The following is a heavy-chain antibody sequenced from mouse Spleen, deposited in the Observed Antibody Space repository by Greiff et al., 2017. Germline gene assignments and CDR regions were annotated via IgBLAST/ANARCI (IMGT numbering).Heavy chain of an antibody. CDR3: ARRSSYRVVDY. D-gene: IGHD1-1*01. CDR2: INPSSGYT. V-gene: IGHV1-7*01. Sequence: QVQLQQSGAELAKPGASVKLSCKASGYTFTSYWMPWVKQRPGQGLEWIGNINPSSGYTKYNQKFKDKATLTADKTSSTAYMRLSSQTYEDSSVYYCARRSSYRVVDYWGQGTTLTVSS. CDR1: GYTFTSYW. J-gene: IGHJ2*01.